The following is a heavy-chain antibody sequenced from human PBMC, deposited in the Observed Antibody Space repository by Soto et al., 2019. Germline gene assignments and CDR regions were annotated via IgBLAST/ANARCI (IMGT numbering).Heavy chain of an antibody. D-gene: IGHD2-21*02. CDR3: ATVSLTENAFDI. CDR1: GYTFTSYG. J-gene: IGHJ3*02. V-gene: IGHV1-69*04. CDR2: IIPILGIA. Sequence: GASVKVSCKASGYTFTSYGISWVRQAPGQGLEWMGRIIPILGIANYAQKFQGRVTITADKSTSTAYMELSSLRSEDTAVYYCATVSLTENAFDIWGQGTMVTVSS.